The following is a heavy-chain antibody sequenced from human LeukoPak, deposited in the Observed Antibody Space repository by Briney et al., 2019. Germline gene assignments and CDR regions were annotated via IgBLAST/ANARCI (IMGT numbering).Heavy chain of an antibody. Sequence: GRSLRLSCAASGFNFHDYAMHWVRQTPGKGLEWVSSISWNGGRLGYADSVKGRFTISRDNAKNSLYLEMNSLRAEDTALYFCAKDIDSSSWYYFDYWGQGTLVTVSS. J-gene: IGHJ4*02. V-gene: IGHV3-9*01. D-gene: IGHD6-13*01. CDR1: GFNFHDYA. CDR3: AKDIDSSSWYYFDY. CDR2: ISWNGGRL.